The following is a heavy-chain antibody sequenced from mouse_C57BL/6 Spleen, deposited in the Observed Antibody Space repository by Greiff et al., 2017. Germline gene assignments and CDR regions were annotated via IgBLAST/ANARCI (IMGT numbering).Heavy chain of an antibody. V-gene: IGHV1-4*01. J-gene: IGHJ2*01. CDR3: AREDYGNNDYFDY. CDR1: GYTFTSYT. D-gene: IGHD2-1*01. Sequence: VQLHQSGAELARPGASVKMSCKASGYTFTSYTMNWVKQRPGQGLEWIGYINPSSGDTKYNQKFKDKATLTADKASSPAYMQLSSLTSEDSAVFYCAREDYGNNDYFDYWGQGTTRTVSS. CDR2: INPSSGDT.